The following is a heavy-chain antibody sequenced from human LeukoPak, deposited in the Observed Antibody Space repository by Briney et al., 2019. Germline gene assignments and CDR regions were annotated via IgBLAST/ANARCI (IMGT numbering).Heavy chain of an antibody. CDR2: IYNDGTT. J-gene: IGHJ4*02. V-gene: IGHV3-66*01. CDR1: GFTVSSNY. CDR3: ASRVVGARFDC. Sequence: GGSLRLSCAASGFTVSSNYMSWVRQAPGKGLEWVSVIYNDGTTYYADSVKGRFTISRDNSKNTVYLQMNSLRAEDTAVYYCASRVVGARFDCWGQGTLVTVSS. D-gene: IGHD1-26*01.